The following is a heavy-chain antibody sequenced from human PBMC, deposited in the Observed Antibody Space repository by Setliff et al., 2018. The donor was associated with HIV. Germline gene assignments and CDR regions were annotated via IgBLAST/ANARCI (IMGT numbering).Heavy chain of an antibody. CDR2: IHFSGST. CDR1: GAPLSSYY. V-gene: IGHV4-59*05. D-gene: IGHD5-12*01. Sequence: SETLSLTCTVSGAPLSSYYLNWIRQPPGKGLAWIGSIHFSGSTYYNPSLKGRVTISVDTSKNQFSLKLSSVTAADTGVYYCARLFQWMSYSFDIWGQGTVVTVSS. J-gene: IGHJ3*02. CDR3: ARLFQWMSYSFDI.